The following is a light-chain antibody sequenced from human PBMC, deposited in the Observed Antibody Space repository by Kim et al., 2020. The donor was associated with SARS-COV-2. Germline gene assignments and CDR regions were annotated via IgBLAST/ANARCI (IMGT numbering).Light chain of an antibody. CDR3: QQYGSSPPYT. J-gene: IGKJ2*01. CDR1: QSVSNNY. Sequence: SPGESATLSCRASQSVSNNYLAWYQQKPGQAPRLLIYGASTRATGIPDRFSGSGSGTDFSLTISRVEPEDFAVYFCQQYGSSPPYTFGQGTKLEI. V-gene: IGKV3-20*01. CDR2: GAS.